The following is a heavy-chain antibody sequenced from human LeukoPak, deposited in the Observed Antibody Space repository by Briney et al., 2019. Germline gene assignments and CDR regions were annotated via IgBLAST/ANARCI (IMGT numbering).Heavy chain of an antibody. CDR2: IRSKAYGGTT. D-gene: IGHD3-10*01. CDR3: TRCSYYGSGIYFQH. V-gene: IGHV3-49*04. Sequence: GGSLRLSCTASGFTFGDYAMSWVRQAPGKGLEWVGFIRSKAYGGTTEYAASVKGRFTISRDDSKSIAYLQMNSLKTEDTAVYYCTRCSYYGSGIYFQHWGQGTLVTVSS. J-gene: IGHJ1*01. CDR1: GFTFGDYA.